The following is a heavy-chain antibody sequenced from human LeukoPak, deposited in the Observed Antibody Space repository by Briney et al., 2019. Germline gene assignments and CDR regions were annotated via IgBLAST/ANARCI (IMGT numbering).Heavy chain of an antibody. J-gene: IGHJ4*02. CDR1: GGSISSRSYY. V-gene: IGHV4-39*01. CDR3: ARGEKVIDYFDY. CDR2: ISDSGNS. Sequence: ETLSLTCTVSGGSISSRSYYWGWIRQPPGKGLVWIGKISDSGNSYYSPSLRSRVTISIDTSKNQFSLKLSSVTATDTAVYYCARGEKVIDYFDYWGQGTLVTVSS. D-gene: IGHD3-10*01.